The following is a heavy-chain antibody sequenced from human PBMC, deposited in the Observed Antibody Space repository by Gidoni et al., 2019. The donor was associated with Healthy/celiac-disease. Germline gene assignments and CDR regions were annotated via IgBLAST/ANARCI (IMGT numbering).Heavy chain of an antibody. CDR2: ISYDGSNK. V-gene: IGHV3-30-3*01. J-gene: IGHJ4*02. D-gene: IGHD3-10*01. Sequence: QVQLVESGGGVVQPGRSLRLSCAASGFPFSSYAMHWVRQAPGKGLEWVAVISYDGSNKYYADSVKGRFTISRDNSKNTLYLQMNSLRAEDTAVYYCARGLNSRDYFDYWGQGTLVTVSS. CDR1: GFPFSSYA. CDR3: ARGLNSRDYFDY.